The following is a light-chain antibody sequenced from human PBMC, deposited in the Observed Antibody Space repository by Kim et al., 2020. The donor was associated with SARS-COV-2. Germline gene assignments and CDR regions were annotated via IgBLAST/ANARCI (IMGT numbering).Light chain of an antibody. Sequence: SYELTQPPSVSVSPGQTASITCSGDKLGDKYACWYQQKPGQSPVLVIYQDNKRPSGIPGRFSGSNSGNTATLTIRGTQAMDEADYYCKAWDSSTVVFGGG. V-gene: IGLV3-1*01. CDR1: KLGDKY. CDR2: QDN. CDR3: KAWDSSTVV. J-gene: IGLJ2*01.